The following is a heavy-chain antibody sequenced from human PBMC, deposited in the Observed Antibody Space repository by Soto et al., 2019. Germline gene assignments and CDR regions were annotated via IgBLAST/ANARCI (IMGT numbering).Heavy chain of an antibody. CDR3: ARHGGSGSYFPLDY. Sequence: LTCSVSGGSFSNSDFYWGWIRQPPGKGLEWIGNIYYSGRTYYTPSLKSRVTISVDTSKNQFSLRLSSVTAADTAVYYCARHGGSGSYFPLDYWGRGTLVTVSS. D-gene: IGHD6-19*01. CDR2: IYYSGRT. CDR1: GGSFSNSDFY. V-gene: IGHV4-39*01. J-gene: IGHJ4*02.